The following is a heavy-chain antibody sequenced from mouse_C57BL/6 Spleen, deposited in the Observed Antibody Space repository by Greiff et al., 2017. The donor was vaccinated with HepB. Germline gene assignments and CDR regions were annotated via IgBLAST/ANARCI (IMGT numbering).Heavy chain of an antibody. CDR3: ARSGTTVVAPPDF. V-gene: IGHV1-4*01. D-gene: IGHD1-1*01. J-gene: IGHJ2*01. Sequence: QVQLQQSGAELARPGASVKMSCKASGYTFTSYTMHWVKQRPGQGLEWIGYINPSSGYTKYNQKFKDKATLTADKSSSTAYMQLSSLTSEDSAVYYCARSGTTVVAPPDFWGQGTTLTVSS. CDR2: INPSSGYT. CDR1: GYTFTSYT.